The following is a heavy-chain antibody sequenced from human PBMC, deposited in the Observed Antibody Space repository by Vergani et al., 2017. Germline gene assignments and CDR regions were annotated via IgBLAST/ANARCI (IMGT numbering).Heavy chain of an antibody. Sequence: QVQLQESGPGLVKPSQTLSLTRTVSGGSISSGGYYWSWIRQHPGKGLEWIGYIYYSGSTYYNPSLKSRVTISVDTSKNQFSLKLSSVTAADTAVYYCARAQIAAAASWGGSMDVWGKGTTVTVSS. V-gene: IGHV4-31*03. CDR1: GGSISSGGYY. CDR3: ARAQIAAAASWGGSMDV. CDR2: IYYSGST. J-gene: IGHJ6*04. D-gene: IGHD6-13*01.